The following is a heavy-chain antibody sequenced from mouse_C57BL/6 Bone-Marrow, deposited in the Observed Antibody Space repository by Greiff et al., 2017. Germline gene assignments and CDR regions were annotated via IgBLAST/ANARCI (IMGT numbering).Heavy chain of an antibody. CDR2: IDPETGGT. Sequence: QVQLQQSGAELVRPGASVTLSCKASGYTFTDYEMHWVKQTPVHGLEWIGAIDPETGGTAYNQKFKGKALLTADKSSSTAYMELRSLTSEDSAVYYCTSPDWYFDVWGTGTTVTVSS. CDR3: TSPDWYFDV. CDR1: GYTFTDYE. J-gene: IGHJ1*03. V-gene: IGHV1-15*01.